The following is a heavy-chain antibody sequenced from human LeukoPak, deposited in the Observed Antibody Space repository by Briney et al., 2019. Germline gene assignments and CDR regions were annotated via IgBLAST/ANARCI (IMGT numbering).Heavy chain of an antibody. V-gene: IGHV1-2*02. D-gene: IGHD3-22*01. CDR2: INPNSGGT. CDR1: GYTFTGYY. CDR3: ARSAQSTYYYDSSGYYFFFDY. Sequence: GASVKASCKASGYTFTGYYMHWVRQAPGQGLEWMGWINPNSGGTNYAQKFQGRVTMTRDTSISTAYMELSRLRSDDTAVYYCARSAQSTYYYDSSGYYFFFDYWGQGTLVTVSS. J-gene: IGHJ4*02.